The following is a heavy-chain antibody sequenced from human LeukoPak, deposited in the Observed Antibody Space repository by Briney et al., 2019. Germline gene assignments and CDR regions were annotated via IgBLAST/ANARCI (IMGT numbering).Heavy chain of an antibody. J-gene: IGHJ4*02. D-gene: IGHD2/OR15-2a*01. CDR3: AIGADYCFPN. V-gene: IGHV3-23*01. CDR1: GFTFSSYG. Sequence: GGTLILSCAAAGFTFSSYGMSWFRQAPGKGLEWVSAISGSGGSTYYADSVKGRFTISRDNSKNTLYLQLNSLSPEDTALYFCAIGADYCFPNWGQGTLVTVSS. CDR2: ISGSGGST.